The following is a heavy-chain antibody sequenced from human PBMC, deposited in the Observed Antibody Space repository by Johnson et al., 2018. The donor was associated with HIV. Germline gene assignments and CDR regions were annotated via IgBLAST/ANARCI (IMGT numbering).Heavy chain of an antibody. CDR3: ARNGLIPAAKGVAFDI. CDR2: ISYDGSNK. Sequence: VQLVESGGGVVQPGRSMRLSCAASGFTFSSYGMHWVRQAPGKGLEWVAVISYDGSNKYYADSVKGRFTISRDNSKNTLYLQMNSLRAEDTAVYYCARNGLIPAAKGVAFDIWGQGTMVTVSS. CDR1: GFTFSSYG. J-gene: IGHJ3*02. V-gene: IGHV3-30*03. D-gene: IGHD2-2*01.